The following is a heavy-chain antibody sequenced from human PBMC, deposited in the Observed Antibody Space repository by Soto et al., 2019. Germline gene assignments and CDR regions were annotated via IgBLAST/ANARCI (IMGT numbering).Heavy chain of an antibody. CDR3: ARDLRFLEWLDEFGDAFDI. D-gene: IGHD3-3*01. V-gene: IGHV3-33*01. CDR2: IWYDGSNK. CDR1: GFTFSSYG. J-gene: IGHJ3*02. Sequence: QVQLVESGGGVVQPGRSLRLSCAASGFTFSSYGMHWVRQAPGKGLEWVAVIWYDGSNKYYADSVKGRFTISRDNSKNTLYLQMSSLRAEDTAVYYCARDLRFLEWLDEFGDAFDIWGQGTMVTVSS.